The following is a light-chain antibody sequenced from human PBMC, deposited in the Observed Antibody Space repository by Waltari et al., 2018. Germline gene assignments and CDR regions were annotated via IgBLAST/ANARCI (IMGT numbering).Light chain of an antibody. Sequence: SSKLTHPPSGSVSPGLTARSTCAGYALPEQYAHWYQQKSGHATVSRIYKATERPSGMPERFSASGSGTLVPVTTSGVQAEDEANYYCQSADSSGTSVTFGGGTKLTVI. CDR2: KAT. CDR1: ALPEQY. J-gene: IGLJ2*01. CDR3: QSADSSGTSVT. V-gene: IGLV3-25*03.